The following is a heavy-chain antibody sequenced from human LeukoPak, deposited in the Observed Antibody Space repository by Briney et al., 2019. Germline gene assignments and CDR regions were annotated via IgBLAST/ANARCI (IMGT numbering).Heavy chain of an antibody. Sequence: PGGSLRLSCAASGFTFSSYEMNWVRQAPGKGLEWVSYISSSGSTIYYADSVKGRFTISRDNAKNSLYLQMNSLRAEDTAVYYCARDLEEQHSDYWGQGTLVTVSS. CDR1: GFTFSSYE. J-gene: IGHJ4*02. CDR2: ISSSGSTI. V-gene: IGHV3-48*03. D-gene: IGHD6-13*01. CDR3: ARDLEEQHSDY.